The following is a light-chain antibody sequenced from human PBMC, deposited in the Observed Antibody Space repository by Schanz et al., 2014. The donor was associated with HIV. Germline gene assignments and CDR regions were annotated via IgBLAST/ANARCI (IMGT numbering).Light chain of an antibody. CDR1: TSNIGTNT. Sequence: QSVLTQPPSASGTPGQRVTISCSGTTSNIGTNTVNWYQQLPGTAPKLLIYNTDQRPSGVPDRFSGSKSGTAASLTVSGLQADDEADYYCSSYAATSNVLFGGGTKLTVL. CDR2: NTD. CDR3: SSYAATSNVL. V-gene: IGLV1-44*01. J-gene: IGLJ3*02.